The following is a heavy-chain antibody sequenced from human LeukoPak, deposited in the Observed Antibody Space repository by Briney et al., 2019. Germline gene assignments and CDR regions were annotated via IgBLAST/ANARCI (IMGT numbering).Heavy chain of an antibody. V-gene: IGHV3-23*01. CDR1: GFTFSSYA. CDR2: ISGSGGST. J-gene: IGHJ4*02. Sequence: GGSLRPSCAASGFTFSSYAMSWVRQAPGKGLEWVSAISGSGGSTYYADSVKGRFTISRDNSKNTLYLQMNSLRAEDTAVYYCAKDFLWTNTYYFDYWGQGTLVTVSS. D-gene: IGHD3/OR15-3a*01. CDR3: AKDFLWTNTYYFDY.